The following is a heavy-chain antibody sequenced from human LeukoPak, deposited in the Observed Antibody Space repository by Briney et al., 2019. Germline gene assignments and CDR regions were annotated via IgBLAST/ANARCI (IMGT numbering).Heavy chain of an antibody. Sequence: KPSETLSLTCTVSGGSISSGGYYWSWIRQHPGKGLEWIGYIYYSGSTYYNPSLKSRVTISVDTSKNQFSLKLSSVTAADTAVYYCAARFLYSNYDLFDYWGQGTLVTVSS. J-gene: IGHJ4*02. CDR1: GGSISSGGYY. CDR3: AARFLYSNYDLFDY. CDR2: IYYSGST. V-gene: IGHV4-31*03. D-gene: IGHD4-11*01.